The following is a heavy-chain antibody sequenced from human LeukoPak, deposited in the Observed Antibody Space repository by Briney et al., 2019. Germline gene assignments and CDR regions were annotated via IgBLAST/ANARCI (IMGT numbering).Heavy chain of an antibody. V-gene: IGHV4-61*10. CDR3: ARGEYSGYEFDY. D-gene: IGHD5-12*01. CDR2: VYSNGDT. Sequence: SETLSLTCTGSGGSITRGGFYWDWIRQPAGKGLEWIGRVYSNGDTKYIPSLKSRVTISVDTSKNQFSLKLSSVTAADTAVYYCARGEYSGYEFDYWGQGTLVTVSS. CDR1: GGSITRGGFY. J-gene: IGHJ4*02.